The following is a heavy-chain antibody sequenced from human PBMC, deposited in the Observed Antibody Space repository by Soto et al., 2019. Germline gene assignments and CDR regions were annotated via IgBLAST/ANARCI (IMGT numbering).Heavy chain of an antibody. CDR3: ASDGSLQMATISATDY. J-gene: IGHJ4*02. V-gene: IGHV3-33*01. CDR1: GFTFSSYG. D-gene: IGHD5-12*01. Sequence: QVQLVESGGGVVQPGRSLRLSCAASGFTFSSYGMHWVRQAPGKGLEWVAVIWYDGSNKYYADSVKGRFTISRDNSKNTLYLQMNSLIAEDTAVYYCASDGSLQMATISATDYWGQGTLVTVSS. CDR2: IWYDGSNK.